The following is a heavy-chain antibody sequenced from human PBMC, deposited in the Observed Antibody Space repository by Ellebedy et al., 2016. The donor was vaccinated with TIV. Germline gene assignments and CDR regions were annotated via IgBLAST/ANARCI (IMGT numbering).Heavy chain of an antibody. Sequence: GGSLRLXCAASGFTFSSYAMSWVRQAPGKGLEWVSAISGSGSSTYYADSVKGRFTISRDNSKNTLYLQMNSLRPGDTAAYYCAGGGGWLIDHWGQGTLVTVSS. CDR3: AGGGGWLIDH. J-gene: IGHJ1*01. D-gene: IGHD6-19*01. CDR1: GFTFSSYA. V-gene: IGHV3-23*01. CDR2: ISGSGSST.